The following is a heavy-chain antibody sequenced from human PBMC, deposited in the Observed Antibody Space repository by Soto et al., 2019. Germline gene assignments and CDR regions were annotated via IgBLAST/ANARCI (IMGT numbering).Heavy chain of an antibody. V-gene: IGHV3-7*01. J-gene: IGHJ6*02. Sequence: PGGSLRLSCAASGFTFNRYWMSWVRQAPGKGLEWVANIKQDGSEKYYVDSVKGRFTISRDNAKSSLFLQMNTLRVEDTAVYFCARDMEDYYGSGTPGNYYDMDVWGQGTTVTVSS. CDR2: IKQDGSEK. D-gene: IGHD3-10*01. CDR3: ARDMEDYYGSGTPGNYYDMDV. CDR1: GFTFNRYW.